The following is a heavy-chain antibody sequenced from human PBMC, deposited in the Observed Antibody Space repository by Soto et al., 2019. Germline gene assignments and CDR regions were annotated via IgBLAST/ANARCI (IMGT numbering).Heavy chain of an antibody. Sequence: SVKVSCKASGYAFSHYGISWVRLAPGQGLEWMGWIGVYNGKTNYAQKLQGRVTMTTDTSTSTAYMELRSLRSDDTAVYYCARDLDGSGSYYTDFWGQGTLVTVSS. CDR2: IGVYNGKT. D-gene: IGHD3-10*01. J-gene: IGHJ4*02. V-gene: IGHV1-18*01. CDR3: ARDLDGSGSYYTDF. CDR1: GYAFSHYG.